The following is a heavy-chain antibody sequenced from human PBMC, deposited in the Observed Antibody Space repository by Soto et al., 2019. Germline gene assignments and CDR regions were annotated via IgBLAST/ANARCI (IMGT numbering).Heavy chain of an antibody. CDR1: GGTFSSYA. V-gene: IGHV1-69*06. CDR3: ASTIVGANSDAFDI. Sequence: GASVKVSCKASGGTFSSYAISWVRQAPGQGLEWMGGIIPIFGTANYAQKFQGRVTITADKSTSTAYMELSSLRSEDTAVYYCASTIVGANSDAFDIWGQGTMVTV. CDR2: IIPIFGTA. D-gene: IGHD1-26*01. J-gene: IGHJ3*02.